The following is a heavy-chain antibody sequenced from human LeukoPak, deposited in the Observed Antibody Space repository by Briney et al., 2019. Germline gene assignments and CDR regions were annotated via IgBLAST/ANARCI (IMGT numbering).Heavy chain of an antibody. CDR2: IIPILGIA. V-gene: IGHV1-69*04. CDR3: AREIYDSSGYYPIDY. CDR1: GGTFSSYA. Sequence: ASVKVSCKASGGTFSSYAISWVRQAPGQGLEWMGRIIPILGIANYAQKFQGRVTITADKSTSTAYMELSSLRSEDTAVYYCAREIYDSSGYYPIDYWGQGTLVTVFS. D-gene: IGHD3-22*01. J-gene: IGHJ4*02.